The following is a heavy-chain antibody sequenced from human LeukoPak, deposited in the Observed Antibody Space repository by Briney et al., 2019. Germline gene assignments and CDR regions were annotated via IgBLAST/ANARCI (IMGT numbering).Heavy chain of an antibody. V-gene: IGHV3-23*01. J-gene: IGHJ3*02. D-gene: IGHD1-26*01. CDR2: ISGSGGST. Sequence: GGSLRLSCAASGFTFSSYSMTWVRRAPGKGLEWVSAISGSGGSTYYADSVKGRFTISRDNPKNTLYLLMNSLRAEDTAVYYCAKVRGTGTYFIFDAFDIWGQGTMVTVSS. CDR1: GFTFSSYS. CDR3: AKVRGTGTYFIFDAFDI.